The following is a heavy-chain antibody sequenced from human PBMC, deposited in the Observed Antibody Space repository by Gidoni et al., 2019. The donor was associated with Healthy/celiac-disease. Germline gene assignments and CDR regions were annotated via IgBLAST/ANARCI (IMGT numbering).Heavy chain of an antibody. J-gene: IGHJ4*02. V-gene: IGHV4-59*01. CDR1: GGSLSSYY. CDR2: IYYSGST. CDR3: ARGSIYDYVWGSYRFDY. D-gene: IGHD3-16*02. Sequence: QVQLQESGPGLVKHSETLSLTCPVSGGSLSSYYWSWIRQPPGKGLEWIGYIYYSGSTNYNPSLKSRVNISVDTSKNQFSLKLSSVTAADTAVYYCARGSIYDYVWGSYRFDYWGQGTLVTVSS.